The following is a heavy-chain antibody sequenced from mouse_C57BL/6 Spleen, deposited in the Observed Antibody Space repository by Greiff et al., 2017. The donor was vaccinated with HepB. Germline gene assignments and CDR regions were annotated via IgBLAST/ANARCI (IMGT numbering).Heavy chain of an antibody. CDR2: IYPRSGNT. Sequence: QVHVKQSGAELARPGASVKLSCKASGYTFTSYGISWVKQRTGQGLEWIGEIYPRSGNTYYNEKFKGKATLTADKSSSTAYMELRSLTSEDSAVYFCARGGYGSRNYFDYWGQGTTLTVSS. V-gene: IGHV1-81*01. D-gene: IGHD1-1*01. J-gene: IGHJ2*01. CDR1: GYTFTSYG. CDR3: ARGGYGSRNYFDY.